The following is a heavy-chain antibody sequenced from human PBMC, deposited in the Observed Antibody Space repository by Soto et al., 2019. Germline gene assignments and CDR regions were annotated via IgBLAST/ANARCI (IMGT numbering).Heavy chain of an antibody. J-gene: IGHJ4*02. CDR1: GGSFSGYY. V-gene: IGHV4-34*01. CDR2: INHSGST. Sequence: SETLSLTCAVYGGSFSGYYWSWIRQPPGKGLEWIGEINHSGSTNYNPSLKSRVTISVDTSKNQFSLKLSSVTAADTAVYYCARGWWARITMVRGVQGGFDYWGQGTLVTVSS. CDR3: ARGWWARITMVRGVQGGFDY. D-gene: IGHD3-10*01.